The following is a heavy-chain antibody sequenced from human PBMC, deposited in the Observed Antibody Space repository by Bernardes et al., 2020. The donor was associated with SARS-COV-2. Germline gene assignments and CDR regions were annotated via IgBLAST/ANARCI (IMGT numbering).Heavy chain of an antibody. CDR1: GGSISSSSYY. CDR2: IYYSGST. V-gene: IGHV4-39*01. CDR3: ASRRFGELRAGYWYFDL. Sequence: SETLSLTCTVSGGSISSSSYYWGWIRQPPGKGLEWIGSIYYSGSTYYNPSLKSRVTISVDTSKNQFSLKLSSVTAADTAVYYCASRRFGELRAGYWYFDLWGRGTLVTVSS. J-gene: IGHJ2*01. D-gene: IGHD3-10*01.